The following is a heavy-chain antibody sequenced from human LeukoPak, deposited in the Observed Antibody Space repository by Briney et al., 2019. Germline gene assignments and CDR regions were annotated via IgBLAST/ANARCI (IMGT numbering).Heavy chain of an antibody. CDR2: IYYSGST. CDR1: GASIRSGGYY. Sequence: SETLSLTCSVSGASIRSGGYYWSWIRQHPGKCLEWIGYIYYSGSTYYNPSLKSRVTILVDTSKNQFSLKLSSVTAADTAIYYCARLSGRVWFDPWGQGTLVTVSS. V-gene: IGHV4-31*03. J-gene: IGHJ5*02. D-gene: IGHD1-20*01. CDR3: ARLSGRVWFDP.